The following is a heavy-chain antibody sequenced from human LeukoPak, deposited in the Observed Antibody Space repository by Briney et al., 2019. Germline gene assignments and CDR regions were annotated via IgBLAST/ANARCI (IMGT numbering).Heavy chain of an antibody. Sequence: SGGSLRLSCAASGFTFSKAWMSWVRQAPGKGLEWVGRIKSKTDGGTTDYAAPVKGRFTISRDDSENTLYLQMNSLKTEDTAVYYCTTDPYCGGDCRDYWGQGTLVTVSS. CDR3: TTDPYCGGDCRDY. D-gene: IGHD2-21*02. CDR2: IKSKTDGGTT. V-gene: IGHV3-15*01. J-gene: IGHJ4*02. CDR1: GFTFSKAW.